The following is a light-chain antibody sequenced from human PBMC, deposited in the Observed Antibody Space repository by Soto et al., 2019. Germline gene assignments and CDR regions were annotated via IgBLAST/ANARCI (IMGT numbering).Light chain of an antibody. V-gene: IGKV3-20*01. CDR3: QQYGNSPLT. CDR2: GAS. CDR1: QSVSANN. Sequence: ETLLTQSPGTLSLSPGERATLSCRASQSVSANNLAWYQQKPGQPPRLLVYGASSRATGIPDRFRGSGSGTDFTLTISRVEPEDFVMFYCQQYGNSPLTFGGGTKVEIK. J-gene: IGKJ4*01.